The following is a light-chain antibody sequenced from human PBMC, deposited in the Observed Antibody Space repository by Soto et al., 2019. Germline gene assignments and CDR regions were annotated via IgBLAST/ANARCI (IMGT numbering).Light chain of an antibody. CDR3: QQYESIPWT. CDR1: QSVSSSY. Sequence: EIVLTQSPGTLSLSPGERATLSCRASQSVSSSYLGWYQQRPGQSPRLLIYAVSTRATGIPDRFSGSGSGTDFTLTISRLEPEDYTVYYCQQYESIPWTFGQGTKVAIK. J-gene: IGKJ1*01. CDR2: AVS. V-gene: IGKV3-20*01.